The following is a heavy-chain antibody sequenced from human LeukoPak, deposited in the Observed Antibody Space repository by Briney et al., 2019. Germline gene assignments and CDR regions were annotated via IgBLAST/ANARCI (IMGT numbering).Heavy chain of an antibody. CDR1: GGSISTYY. V-gene: IGHV4-59*01. CDR3: ARERASAGPHFEH. J-gene: IGHJ4*02. CDR2: NYNRGTT. D-gene: IGHD6-13*01. Sequence: PSETLSLTCSVSGGSISTYYWSWIRQPPGKGLEWIGYNYNRGTTNYNPSLKSRVTISVDRSKNQFSLSLTSVTAADTAVYYCARERASAGPHFEHWGRGILVTVSS.